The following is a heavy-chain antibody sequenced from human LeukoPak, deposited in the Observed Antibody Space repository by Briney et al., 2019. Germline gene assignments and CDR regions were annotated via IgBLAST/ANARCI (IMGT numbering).Heavy chain of an antibody. D-gene: IGHD3-22*01. CDR1: GGSITDYY. Sequence: PSDTLSLTCTASGGSITDYYWSWIRQPPGQGLEWIGYINCGGRTNYKTSLKSRITISVDTSKNQISLKLSSVTAAATAVYYCARHSSDSRIPCFDYWGQGSLVTVSS. CDR2: INCGGRT. V-gene: IGHV4-59*07. CDR3: ARHSSDSRIPCFDY. J-gene: IGHJ4*02.